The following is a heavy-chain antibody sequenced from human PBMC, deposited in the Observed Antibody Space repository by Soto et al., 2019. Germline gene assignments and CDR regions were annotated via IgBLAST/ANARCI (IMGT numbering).Heavy chain of an antibody. CDR2: ISDDSSYI. Sequence: GGSLRLSCAASGFMFSAYTINWVRQAPGKGLEWLSSISDDSSYIDYADSLRGRFTVSRDNARNSLYLQIDSLGVEDTAVYYCATPYYFNHWGPGTLVTVSS. D-gene: IGHD3-16*01. V-gene: IGHV3-21*06. CDR3: ATPYYFNH. CDR1: GFMFSAYT. J-gene: IGHJ1*01.